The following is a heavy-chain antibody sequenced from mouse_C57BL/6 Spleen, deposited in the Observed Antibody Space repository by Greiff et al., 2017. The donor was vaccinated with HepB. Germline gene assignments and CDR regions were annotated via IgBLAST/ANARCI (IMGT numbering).Heavy chain of an antibody. J-gene: IGHJ2*01. D-gene: IGHD1-1*01. CDR3: ARRAVVAPYFDY. CDR2: SNPNNGGT. V-gene: IGHV1-18*01. Sequence: CKMDGWSRSRGRIGELIGYSNPNNGGTIYNQKFKGKATLTVDKSSSTAYMELRSLTSEDTAVYYCARRAVVAPYFDYWGQGTTLTVSS. CDR1: CK.